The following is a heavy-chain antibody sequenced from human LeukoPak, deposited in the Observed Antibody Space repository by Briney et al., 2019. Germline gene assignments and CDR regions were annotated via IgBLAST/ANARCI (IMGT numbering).Heavy chain of an antibody. J-gene: IGHJ4*02. CDR1: GFTFDDYG. CDR3: ARRRLVSGTYPSYFDY. V-gene: IGHV3-20*01. Sequence: GGSLRLSCAASGFTFDDYGMSSVRQAPGKGLEGVSSISWNGGSTSYGDSVKGRFTIPRDNAKNSLYLQKNSLKAEDPPLYHCARRRLVSGTYPSYFDYWGQGTLVTVSS. CDR2: ISWNGGST. D-gene: IGHD1-26*01.